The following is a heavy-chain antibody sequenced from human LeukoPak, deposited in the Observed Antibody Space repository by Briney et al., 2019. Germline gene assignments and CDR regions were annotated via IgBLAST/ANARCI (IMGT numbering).Heavy chain of an antibody. CDR2: IYTSGST. CDR3: ARHGGEEGWNFVPDY. CDR1: GGSISSYY. V-gene: IGHV4-4*09. D-gene: IGHD1-7*01. Sequence: SETLSLTCTVSGGSISSYYWSWIRQPPGKGLEWIGYIYTSGSTNYNPSLKSRVTISVDTSKNQFSLKLSSVTAADTAVYYCARHGGEEGWNFVPDYWGQGTLVTVSS. J-gene: IGHJ4*02.